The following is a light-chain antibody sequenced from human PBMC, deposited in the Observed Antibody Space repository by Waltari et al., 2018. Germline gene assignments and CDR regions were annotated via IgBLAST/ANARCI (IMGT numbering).Light chain of an antibody. CDR3: QQYHNYPVT. V-gene: IGKV1-5*03. J-gene: IGKJ2*01. CDR2: KAS. Sequence: DIQMTQSPSTLSASVGDRVTITCRASQSIDDLLARYQQRPGKAPKVLIYKASNLETKVPSRFSGSGSGTEFTLTITSLQPDDFAAYYCQQYHNYPVTFGQGTKVEI. CDR1: QSIDDL.